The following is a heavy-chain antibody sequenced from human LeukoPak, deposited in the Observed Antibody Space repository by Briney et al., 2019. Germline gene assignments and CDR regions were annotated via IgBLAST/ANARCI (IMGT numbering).Heavy chain of an antibody. D-gene: IGHD3-16*02. CDR2: MNPNSGNT. CDR1: GYTFTSYD. CDR3: ARGYDYVWGSYRPDAFDI. V-gene: IGHV1-8*01. Sequence: ASVKVSCKASGYTFTSYDINWVRQATGQGLEWMGWMNPNSGNTGYAQKFQGRVTMTRNTSISTAYMELSSLRSEDTAVYYCARGYDYVWGSYRPDAFDIWGQRTMVTVSS. J-gene: IGHJ3*02.